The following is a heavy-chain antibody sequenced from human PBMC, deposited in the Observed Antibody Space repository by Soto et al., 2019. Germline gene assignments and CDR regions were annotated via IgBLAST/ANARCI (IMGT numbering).Heavy chain of an antibody. Sequence: ASVKVSCKASGYTFTSYYMHWVRQAPGQGPEWMGIINPTGGSTKYAQKFQGRVTMTTATSTNTVFLELRSLKSDDTAIYYCARDRLRRYDSSGFYSRGQGTMVTVSS. CDR3: ARDRLRRYDSSGFYS. J-gene: IGHJ4*02. CDR2: INPTGGST. CDR1: GYTFTSYY. D-gene: IGHD3-22*01. V-gene: IGHV1-46*01.